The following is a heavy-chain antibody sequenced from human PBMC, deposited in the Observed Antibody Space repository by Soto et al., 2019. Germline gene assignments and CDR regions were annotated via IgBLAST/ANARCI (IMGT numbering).Heavy chain of an antibody. CDR1: GYIFKNYA. J-gene: IGHJ4*02. CDR3: ARHLYDYVWGSYRH. Sequence: QVQLVQSGAEVKETGSSVKVSCKSSGYIFKNYAATWLRQAPGQGLEWMGGIIPVFGTPDYSQKFRGRVTITADESTSTVYMELRSLTSEDTAVYYCARHLYDYVWGSYRHWGQGTLVTVSS. V-gene: IGHV1-69*01. CDR2: IIPVFGTP. D-gene: IGHD3-16*02.